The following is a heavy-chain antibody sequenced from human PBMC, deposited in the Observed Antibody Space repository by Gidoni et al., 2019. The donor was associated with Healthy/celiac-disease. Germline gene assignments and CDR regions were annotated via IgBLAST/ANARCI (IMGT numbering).Heavy chain of an antibody. J-gene: IGHJ4*02. V-gene: IGHV3-9*01. CDR2: ISWNSGSI. D-gene: IGHD3-22*01. CDR1: GFTFDDYA. CDR3: AKSEVVVITNSCFDY. Sequence: EVQLVESGGGLVQPGRSLRLSCAASGFTFDDYAMHWVRQAPGKGLEWVSGISWNSGSIGYADSVKGRFTISRDNAKNSLYLQMNSLRAEDTALYYCAKSEVVVITNSCFDYWGQGTLVTVSS.